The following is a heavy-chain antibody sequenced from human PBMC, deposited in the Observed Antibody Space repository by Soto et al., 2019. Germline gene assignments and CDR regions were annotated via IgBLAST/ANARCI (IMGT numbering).Heavy chain of an antibody. Sequence: AGGSLRLSCAASGFTFSSYWMHWVRQAPGKGLVWVSRINSDGSSTSYADSVKGRFTISRDNAKNTLYLQMNSLRAEDTAVYYCARDREGRDYGGNLNYWGQGTLVTVSS. D-gene: IGHD4-17*01. CDR2: INSDGSST. J-gene: IGHJ4*02. CDR3: ARDREGRDYGGNLNY. CDR1: GFTFSSYW. V-gene: IGHV3-74*01.